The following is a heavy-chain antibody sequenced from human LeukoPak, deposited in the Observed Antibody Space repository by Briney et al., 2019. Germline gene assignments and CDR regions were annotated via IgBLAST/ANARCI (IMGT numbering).Heavy chain of an antibody. J-gene: IGHJ4*02. CDR1: GFTFSSYS. CDR2: IREDGSEK. CDR3: ARDEVGGPLAY. V-gene: IGHV3-7*01. Sequence: GGSLRLSCAASGFTFSSYSMHWVRQAPGKGLEWLATIREDGSEKKYVDSVRGRFTISRDNAKKSLDLQMNSLRAEDTALYYCARDEVGGPLAYWGQGILVTVSS.